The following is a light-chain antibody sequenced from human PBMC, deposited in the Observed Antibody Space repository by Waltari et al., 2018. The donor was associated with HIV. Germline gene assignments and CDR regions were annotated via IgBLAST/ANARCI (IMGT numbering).Light chain of an antibody. CDR2: GST. Sequence: QSVLTQPPSVSGAPGQRVTISCTGGGPNIGAGYDVHWYQHLPASAPKLLTFGSTNAAFGVPDRFSGSKADTSASLAITALQAEDEADYYCQSYDSSLSSVLFGGGTKLTVL. CDR1: GPNIGAGYD. J-gene: IGLJ3*02. CDR3: QSYDSSLSSVL. V-gene: IGLV1-40*01.